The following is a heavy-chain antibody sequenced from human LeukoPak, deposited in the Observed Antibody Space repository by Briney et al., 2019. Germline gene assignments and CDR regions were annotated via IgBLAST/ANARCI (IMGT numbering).Heavy chain of an antibody. J-gene: IGHJ4*02. D-gene: IGHD6-13*01. Sequence: GEYLKISCKGSGYSFTSYWIGWVRQMPGKGLEWMGIIYPGDSDTRYSPSFQGQVTISADKSISTAYLQWSSLKASDTAMYYCARLVFAAATISPFDYWGQGTLVTVSS. CDR2: IYPGDSDT. CDR1: GYSFTSYW. V-gene: IGHV5-51*01. CDR3: ARLVFAAATISPFDY.